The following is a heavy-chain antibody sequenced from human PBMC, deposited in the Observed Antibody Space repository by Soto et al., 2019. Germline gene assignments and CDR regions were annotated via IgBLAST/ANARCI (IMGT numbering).Heavy chain of an antibody. CDR3: ATRTYCTNGVCYTPYFDY. V-gene: IGHV4-39*01. CDR2: IYYSGST. D-gene: IGHD2-8*01. Sequence: QLQLQESGPGLVKPSETLSLTCTVSGGSISSSSYYWGWIRQPPGKGLEWIGSIYYSGSTYYNPSLKSRVTISVDTSKNQFSLKLSSVTAADTAVYYCATRTYCTNGVCYTPYFDYWGQGTLVTVSS. CDR1: GGSISSSSYY. J-gene: IGHJ4*02.